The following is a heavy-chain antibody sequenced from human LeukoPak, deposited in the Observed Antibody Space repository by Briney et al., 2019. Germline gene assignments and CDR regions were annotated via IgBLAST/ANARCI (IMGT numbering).Heavy chain of an antibody. V-gene: IGHV1-46*01. CDR3: ARAIEYDSSGYLFDY. CDR1: GYTFTSYY. J-gene: IGHJ4*02. Sequence: GASVKVSCKASGYTFTSYYMHWVRQAPGQGLEWMGMINPSGGSTSYAQKFQGRVTMTRDTSTSTVYMELSSLKSEDTAVYYCARAIEYDSSGYLFDYWGQGTLVTVSS. CDR2: INPSGGST. D-gene: IGHD3-22*01.